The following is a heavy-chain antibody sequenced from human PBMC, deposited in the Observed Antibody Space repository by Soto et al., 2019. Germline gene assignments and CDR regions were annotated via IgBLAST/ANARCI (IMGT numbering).Heavy chain of an antibody. V-gene: IGHV4-59*01. CDR1: GGSISSYY. Sequence: PSETLSLTCTVSGGSISSYYWSWIRQPPGKGLEWIGYIYYSGGTNYNPSHKSRVTISVDTSKNQFSLKLSSVTAADTAVYYCARDPYGMDVWGQGTTVTVSS. CDR2: IYYSGGT. CDR3: ARDPYGMDV. J-gene: IGHJ6*02.